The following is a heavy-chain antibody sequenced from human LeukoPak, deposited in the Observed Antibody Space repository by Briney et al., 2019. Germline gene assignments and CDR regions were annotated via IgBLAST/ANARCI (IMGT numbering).Heavy chain of an antibody. Sequence: SETLSLTCTVSGYSISSGYYWGWIRQPPGKGLEWIGSIYHSGSTYYNPSLKSRVTISVDTSKNQFSLKLSSVTAADTAVYYCAIPVYYYGSGSYYKTWGQGTLVTVSS. D-gene: IGHD3-10*01. CDR2: IYHSGST. V-gene: IGHV4-38-2*02. CDR1: GYSISSGYY. J-gene: IGHJ4*02. CDR3: AIPVYYYGSGSYYKT.